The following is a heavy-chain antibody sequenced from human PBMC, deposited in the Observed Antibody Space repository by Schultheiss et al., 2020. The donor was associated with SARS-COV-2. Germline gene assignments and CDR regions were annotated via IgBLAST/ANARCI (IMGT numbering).Heavy chain of an antibody. D-gene: IGHD2-2*01. Sequence: GGSLRLSCAASGFAFSNYAMSWVRQAPGKGLEWVAVISYDGSNKYYADSVKGRFTISRDNSKNTLYLQMNSLRAEDTAVYYCASTSEPIVVVPAAIGYWGQGTLVTVSS. V-gene: IGHV3-30*03. CDR2: ISYDGSNK. CDR3: ASTSEPIVVVPAAIGY. CDR1: GFAFSNYA. J-gene: IGHJ4*02.